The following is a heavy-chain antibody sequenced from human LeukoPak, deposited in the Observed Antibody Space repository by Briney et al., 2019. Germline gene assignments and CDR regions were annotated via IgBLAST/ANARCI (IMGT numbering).Heavy chain of an antibody. CDR2: INPNSGGT. V-gene: IGHV1-2*06. Sequence: ASVRVSCKASGYTFTAYYMYWVRQAPGQGREWMGRINPNSGGTNYAQNFQGRVTMTRDTSISTAYMELSRLRSDDTAVYYCARFDTITGTTDSWGQGTLVTVSS. D-gene: IGHD1-7*01. CDR3: ARFDTITGTTDS. CDR1: GYTFTAYY. J-gene: IGHJ4*02.